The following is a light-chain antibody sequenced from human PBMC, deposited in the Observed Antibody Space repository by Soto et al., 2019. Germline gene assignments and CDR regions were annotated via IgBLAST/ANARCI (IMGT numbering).Light chain of an antibody. CDR3: CSYVGLSTYV. Sequence: QSVLAQPASVSGSPGESITISCTGTTTDVGNYKGVSWYQQHPDKGPQLIIYEATKRPAGVSTRFSGSKSGNTASLTISGLQPEDEADYYCCSYVGLSTYVFGGGTKVTVL. J-gene: IGLJ1*01. CDR2: EAT. CDR1: TTDVGNYKG. V-gene: IGLV2-23*01.